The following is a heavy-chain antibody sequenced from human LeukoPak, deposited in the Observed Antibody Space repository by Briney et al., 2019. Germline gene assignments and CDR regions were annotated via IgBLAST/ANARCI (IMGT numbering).Heavy chain of an antibody. CDR2: ISWNSGSI. Sequence: GGSLRLSCAASGFTFDDYAMHWVRQAPGKGLEWVSGISWNSGSIGYADSVKGRFTISRDSSKNTVFLQMNSLRAEDTAVYYCARGDFDYWAREPWSPSPQ. V-gene: IGHV3-9*01. J-gene: IGHJ4*02. CDR3: ARGDFDY. CDR1: GFTFDDYA.